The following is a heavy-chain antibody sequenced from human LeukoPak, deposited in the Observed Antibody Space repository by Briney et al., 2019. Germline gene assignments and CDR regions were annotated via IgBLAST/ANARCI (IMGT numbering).Heavy chain of an antibody. V-gene: IGHV4-61*02. Sequence: KSSQTLSLTCTVSVGSISSGSYYWSWIRQPAGKGLEWIGRIYTSGSTNYNPSLKSRVTISVDTSKNQFSLKLSSVTAADTAVYYCAGSVYYYDSSGYYPLFDYWGQGTLVTVSS. CDR2: IYTSGST. CDR1: VGSISSGSYY. D-gene: IGHD3-22*01. CDR3: AGSVYYYDSSGYYPLFDY. J-gene: IGHJ4*02.